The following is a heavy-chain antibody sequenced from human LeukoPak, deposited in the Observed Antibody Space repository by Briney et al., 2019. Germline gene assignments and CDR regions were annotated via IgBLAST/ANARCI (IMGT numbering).Heavy chain of an antibody. D-gene: IGHD7-27*01. CDR2: ISASGSFT. Sequence: PGGSLRLSCAASGFSFSDDYVSWIRQPPGKGPEWVSYISASGSFTHYTDSVKGRFTISRDNAKNLVYLQMKSLRVEDTAVYYCARERSLGTGFDYWGQGILVTVSS. CDR1: GFSFSDDY. CDR3: ARERSLGTGFDY. J-gene: IGHJ4*02. V-gene: IGHV3-11*06.